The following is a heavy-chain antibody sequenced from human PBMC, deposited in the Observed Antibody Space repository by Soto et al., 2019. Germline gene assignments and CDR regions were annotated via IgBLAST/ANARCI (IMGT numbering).Heavy chain of an antibody. V-gene: IGHV4-59*11. D-gene: IGHD3-10*01. Sequence: QVQLQESGPGLVKASETLSLTCTVSGGSISPHYWSWIRQPPGKGLEWIGYIYFGGSTTYNPSLNRRVTISVDTSKNQFSLRLSSVTAADTAMYYCARDRYYGGADFWGQGTLVTVSS. CDR1: GGSISPHY. CDR2: IYFGGST. CDR3: ARDRYYGGADF. J-gene: IGHJ4*02.